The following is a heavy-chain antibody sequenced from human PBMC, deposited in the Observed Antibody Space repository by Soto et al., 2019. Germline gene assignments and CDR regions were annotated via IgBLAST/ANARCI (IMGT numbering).Heavy chain of an antibody. CDR2: IYYSGST. D-gene: IGHD4-4*01. V-gene: IGHV4-59*08. CDR1: GGSISSYY. CDR3: ARREKVVTTSLHYYYMDV. J-gene: IGHJ6*03. Sequence: PSETLSLTCTVSGGSISSYYWSWIRQPPGKGLEWIGYIYYSGSTNYNPSLKSRVTISVDTSKNQFSLKLSSVTAADTAVYYCARREKVVTTSLHYYYMDVWGKGTTVTVSS.